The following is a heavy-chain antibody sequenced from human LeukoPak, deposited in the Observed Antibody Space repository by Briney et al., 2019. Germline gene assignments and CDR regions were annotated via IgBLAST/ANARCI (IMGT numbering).Heavy chain of an antibody. V-gene: IGHV3-33*01. CDR2: IWYDGSNK. CDR3: ARGLGESSGWYLDAFDI. Sequence: GGSLRLSCAASGFTFSSYGMHWVRQAPGKGLEWVAVIWYDGSNKYYADSVKGRFTISRDNSKNTLSLQMNSLRAEDTAVYYCARGLGESSGWYLDAFDIWGQGTMVTVSS. D-gene: IGHD6-19*01. CDR1: GFTFSSYG. J-gene: IGHJ3*02.